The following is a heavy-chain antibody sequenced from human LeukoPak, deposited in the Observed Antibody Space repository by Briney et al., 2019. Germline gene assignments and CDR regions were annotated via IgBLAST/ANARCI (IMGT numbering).Heavy chain of an antibody. J-gene: IGHJ1*01. Sequence: GGSLRLSCAAFGFTFSTYAMSWVRQAPGKGLEWVSGISESGGTTYYADSVKGRFTISRDNFKSTLYLQMNSLRAEDTAVYYCAKDPSTSWYWYFQHWGQGTLVTVSS. V-gene: IGHV3-23*01. CDR1: GFTFSTYA. D-gene: IGHD2-8*02. CDR3: AKDPSTSWYWYFQH. CDR2: ISESGGTT.